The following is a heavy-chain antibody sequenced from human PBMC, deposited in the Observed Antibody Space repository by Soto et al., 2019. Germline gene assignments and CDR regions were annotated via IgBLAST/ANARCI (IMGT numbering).Heavy chain of an antibody. J-gene: IGHJ4*02. CDR1: GGSFSGYY. CDR2: INHSGST. D-gene: IGHD6-13*01. Sequence: QVQLQQWGAGLLKPSETLSLTCAVYGGSFSGYYWSWIRQPPGKGLEWIGEINHSGSTNYDPSLKSRVTILVDTSKNQFSLKLSSVTAADTAVYYCARAPRHSSSWYWYWGQGTLVTVSS. CDR3: ARAPRHSSSWYWY. V-gene: IGHV4-34*01.